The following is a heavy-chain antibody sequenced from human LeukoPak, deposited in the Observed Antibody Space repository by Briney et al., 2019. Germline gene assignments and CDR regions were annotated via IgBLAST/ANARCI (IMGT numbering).Heavy chain of an antibody. V-gene: IGHV3-30-3*01. CDR2: ISYDGSNK. Sequence: PGKSLRLSCAASGFTFSGYPIHWVRQAPGKGLEWVAVISYDGSNKYYADSVKGRFTISRDNSKNTLYLQMNSLRVEDTAVYYCTSWGDTTAEYFQRWGQGTLVTVSS. CDR3: TSWGDTTAEYFQR. D-gene: IGHD2-21*02. CDR1: GFTFSGYP. J-gene: IGHJ1*01.